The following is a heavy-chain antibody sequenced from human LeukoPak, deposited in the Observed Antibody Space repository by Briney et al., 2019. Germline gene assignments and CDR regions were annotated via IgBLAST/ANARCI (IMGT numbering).Heavy chain of an antibody. CDR3: ARGIASSGY. J-gene: IGHJ4*02. CDR1: GFTFSSYE. V-gene: IGHV3-48*03. D-gene: IGHD3-10*01. Sequence: GGSLRLSCAASGFTFSSYEMSWVRQAPGKGLEWVSYISSSGSTISYADSVKGRFTISRDNARNSLYLQMNSLSAEDTAVYYCARGIASSGYWGQGTLVTVSS. CDR2: ISSSGSTI.